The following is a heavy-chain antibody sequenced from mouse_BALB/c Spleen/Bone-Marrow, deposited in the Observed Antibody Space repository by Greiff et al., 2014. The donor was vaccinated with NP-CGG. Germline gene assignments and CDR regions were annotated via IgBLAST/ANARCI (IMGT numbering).Heavy chain of an antibody. Sequence: DLVKPGASVKISCKASGYSFTGYYMHWVKQSHGKSLEWIGRVNPNNGGTSYNQKFKGKAILTVDKSSSTAYMELRSLTSEDSSVYYCASIYGGWAMDYWGQGTSVTVSS. V-gene: IGHV1-26*01. J-gene: IGHJ4*01. D-gene: IGHD1-1*01. CDR3: ASIYGGWAMDY. CDR2: VNPNNGGT. CDR1: GYSFTGYY.